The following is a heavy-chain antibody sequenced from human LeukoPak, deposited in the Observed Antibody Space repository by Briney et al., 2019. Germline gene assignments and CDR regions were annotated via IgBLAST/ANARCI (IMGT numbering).Heavy chain of an antibody. CDR2: IHYIVST. Sequence: PSETLSLTCTVSGGSINSYYWSWIRQPPGRGREGRGYIHYIVSTNYNPSLTSRVTISVDTSKNQSSLKLSSVTAADPAVYHCAVARSYYVIDYWGLGTLVTVSS. D-gene: IGHD3-10*01. CDR1: GGSINSYY. CDR3: AVARSYYVIDY. V-gene: IGHV4-59*01. J-gene: IGHJ4*02.